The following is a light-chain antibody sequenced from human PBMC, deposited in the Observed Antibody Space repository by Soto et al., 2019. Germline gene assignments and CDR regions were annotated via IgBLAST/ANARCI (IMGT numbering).Light chain of an antibody. CDR3: QQSSNWPPWT. Sequence: EIVLTQSPATLSLSPGERATFSCKASQSVCTSLAWFQQKPGQAPRLLIYDASVRATGIPARFSGSGSGTAVTLTISRLQPEDIAMYYCQQSSNWPPWTFGRGTRVEI. J-gene: IGKJ1*01. V-gene: IGKV3-11*01. CDR2: DAS. CDR1: QSVCTS.